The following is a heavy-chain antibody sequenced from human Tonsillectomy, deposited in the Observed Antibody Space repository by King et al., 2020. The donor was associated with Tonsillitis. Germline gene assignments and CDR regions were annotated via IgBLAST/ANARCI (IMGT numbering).Heavy chain of an antibody. CDR1: GFTFSDYG. V-gene: IGHV3-30*18. CDR3: AKDDGYYDSSLGY. Sequence: VQLVESGGGVVQPGRSLRLSCAASGFTFSDYGMHWVRQAPGKGLEWVAVMSYDGSNKYYADSVKGRFTISRDNSKNTLYLQMNRLRTEDTAVYYCAKDDGYYDSSLGYWGQGTLVTVSS. D-gene: IGHD3-22*01. J-gene: IGHJ4*02. CDR2: MSYDGSNK.